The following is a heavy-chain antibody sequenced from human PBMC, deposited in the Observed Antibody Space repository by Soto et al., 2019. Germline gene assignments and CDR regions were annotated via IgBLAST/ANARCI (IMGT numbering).Heavy chain of an antibody. CDR1: GFTFISYS. V-gene: IGHV3-21*01. Sequence: GGSLRLSCAASGFTFISYSMNWVRQAPWKGLEWVSSISSSSSYIYYADSVKGRFTISRDNAKNSLYLQMNSLRAEDTAVYYCARDLNLSVTTFFPLHYYGMDVWGQGTTVTVS. CDR2: ISSSSSYI. CDR3: ARDLNLSVTTFFPLHYYGMDV. D-gene: IGHD4-17*01. J-gene: IGHJ6*02.